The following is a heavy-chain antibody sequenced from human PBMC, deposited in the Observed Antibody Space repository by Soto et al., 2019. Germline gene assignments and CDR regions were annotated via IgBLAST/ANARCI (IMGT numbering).Heavy chain of an antibody. CDR2: IYHSGST. D-gene: IGHD6-6*01. V-gene: IGHV4-30-2*01. CDR3: ARGAARSIVWPFPAFDI. Sequence: QLQLQESGSGLVKPSQTLSLTCAVSGGSISSGGYSWSWIRQPPGKGLEWIGYIYHSGSTYYNPSLKSRVTRSVDRSKNQFSLKLSSVTAADTAVYYCARGAARSIVWPFPAFDIWGQGTMVTVSS. CDR1: GGSISSGGYS. J-gene: IGHJ3*02.